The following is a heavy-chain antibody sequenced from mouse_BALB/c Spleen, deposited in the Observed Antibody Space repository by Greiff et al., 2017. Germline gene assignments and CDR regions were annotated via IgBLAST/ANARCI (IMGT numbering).Heavy chain of an antibody. J-gene: IGHJ2*01. CDR2: ISSGSSTI. CDR1: GFTFSSFG. D-gene: IGHD2-1*01. CDR3: ASDDGNYGY. Sequence: EVNVVESGGGLVQPGGSRKLSCAASGFTFSSFGMHWVRQAPEKGLEWVAYISSGSSTIYYADTVKGRFTISRDNPKNTLFLQMTSLRSEDTAMYYCASDDGNYGYWGQGTTLTVSS. V-gene: IGHV5-17*02.